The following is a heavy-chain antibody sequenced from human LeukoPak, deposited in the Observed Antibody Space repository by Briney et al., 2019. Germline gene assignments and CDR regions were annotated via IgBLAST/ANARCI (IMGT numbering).Heavy chain of an antibody. CDR2: MKRDGSEI. Sequence: PGGSLRLSCSASGFTFSTYWMSWVRQAPGKGLEWVANMKRDGSEIYYVDSVRGRFTISRDNARNSLYLQMNSLRAEDTAVYYCARGCSGGSCPQYYFDYWGQGTLVTVSS. CDR1: GFTFSTYW. V-gene: IGHV3-7*01. D-gene: IGHD2-15*01. J-gene: IGHJ4*02. CDR3: ARGCSGGSCPQYYFDY.